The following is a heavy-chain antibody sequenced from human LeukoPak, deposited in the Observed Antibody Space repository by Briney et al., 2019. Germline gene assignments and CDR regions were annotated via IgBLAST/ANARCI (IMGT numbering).Heavy chain of an antibody. D-gene: IGHD2-21*01. CDR2: IIPIFGTA. CDR1: GGTFSSYA. J-gene: IGHJ3*02. V-gene: IGHV1-69*06. CDR3: AREGGARQSGAFDI. Sequence: SVKVSCKASGGTFSSYAISWVRQAPGQGLEWMGGIIPIFGTANYAQKFQGRVTITADKSTSTAYMELSSLRSEDTAVYHCAREGGARQSGAFDIWGQGTMVTVSS.